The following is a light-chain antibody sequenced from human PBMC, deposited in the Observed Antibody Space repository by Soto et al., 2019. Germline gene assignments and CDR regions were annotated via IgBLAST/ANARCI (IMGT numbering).Light chain of an antibody. V-gene: IGKV1-5*01. CDR2: DAS. CDR3: QQYNNYWT. Sequence: DIQMTQSPSTLSASVGDRVTITCRASQSISSWLAWYQQKPVKAPKLLIYDASSLESGVPSRFSGSGSGTEFTLTISSLQPDDFATYYCQQYNNYWTFGQGTKVDI. CDR1: QSISSW. J-gene: IGKJ1*01.